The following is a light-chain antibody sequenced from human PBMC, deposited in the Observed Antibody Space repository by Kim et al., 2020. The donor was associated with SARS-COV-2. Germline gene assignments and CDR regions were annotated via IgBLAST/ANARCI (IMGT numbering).Light chain of an antibody. CDR2: HDN. CDR1: SSNIGNNY. V-gene: IGLV1-51*01. Sequence: GQTVTISCSGSSSNIGNNYVSWYQHRPGTAPKLLIYHDNRRPSGIPDRFSGSKSGTSATLGITGRQTGDEADYYCGTWDSSLSAVVFGGGTQLTVL. J-gene: IGLJ2*01. CDR3: GTWDSSLSAVV.